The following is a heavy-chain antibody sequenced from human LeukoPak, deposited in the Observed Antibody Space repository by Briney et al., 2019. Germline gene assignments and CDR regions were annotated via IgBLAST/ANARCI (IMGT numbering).Heavy chain of an antibody. D-gene: IGHD3-10*01. J-gene: IGHJ5*02. CDR1: GGSFSGYY. V-gene: IGHV4-34*01. CDR2: INHSGST. CDR3: ARRKTYYYGSGSPLWFDP. Sequence: PSETLSLTCAVYGGSFSGYYWSWIRQPPGKGLEWIGEINHSGSTNYNPSLKSRVTISVDTSKNQFSLKLSSVTAADTAVYYCARRKTYYYGSGSPLWFDPWGQGTLVTVSS.